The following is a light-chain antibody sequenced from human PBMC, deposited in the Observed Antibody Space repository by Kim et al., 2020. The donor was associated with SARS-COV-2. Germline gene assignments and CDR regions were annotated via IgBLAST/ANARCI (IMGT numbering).Light chain of an antibody. V-gene: IGKV3-11*01. CDR2: DAS. Sequence: IVLTQSPATLSLSPGETATLSCRASQSVSSSLDWYQQQPGQAPRLLIYDASNRATGIPARFSGSGSGTDFTLTISSLEPEDFAVYYCQQRTNWPPMYTFGQGTKLEI. CDR1: QSVSSS. CDR3: QQRTNWPPMYT. J-gene: IGKJ2*01.